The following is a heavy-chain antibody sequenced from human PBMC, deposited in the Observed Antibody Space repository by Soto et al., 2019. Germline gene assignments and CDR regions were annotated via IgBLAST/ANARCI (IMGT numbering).Heavy chain of an antibody. CDR2: ISWNSGNI. V-gene: IGHV3-9*01. CDR3: VKDGLTSVFGLVHDGSDI. Sequence: EVQLVESGGGLVRPGRSLRLSCVASGFTFGDYGMHWVRQAPGRGPEWVSGISWNSGNIGYAETVKGRFTISRDNAKNSLYLQMNSLRAEDTALYYGVKDGLTSVFGLVHDGSDIWGHGTMVTVSS. J-gene: IGHJ3*02. D-gene: IGHD3-3*01. CDR1: GFTFGDYG.